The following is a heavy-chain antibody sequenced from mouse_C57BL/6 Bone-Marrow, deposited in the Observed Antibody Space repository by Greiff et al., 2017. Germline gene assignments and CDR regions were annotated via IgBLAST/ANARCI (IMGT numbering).Heavy chain of an antibody. CDR3: ASHYWAD. D-gene: IGHD1-1*02. CDR1: GFSLTSYA. J-gene: IGHJ3*01. Sequence: VQLQESGPGLVAPSQSLSITCTVSGFSLTSYAISWVRQPQGMGLEWLGVIWNGGGTNYNSALKSRLSISKDNSKSQVFLKMNSLQTDDTARYYCASHYWADWGQGTLVTVSA. CDR2: IWNGGGT. V-gene: IGHV2-9-1*01.